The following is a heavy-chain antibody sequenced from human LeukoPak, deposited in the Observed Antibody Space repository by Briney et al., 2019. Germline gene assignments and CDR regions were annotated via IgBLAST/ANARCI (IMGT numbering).Heavy chain of an antibody. CDR1: GYTFTSYD. D-gene: IGHD6-13*01. CDR2: INPNSGGT. V-gene: IGHV1-2*02. CDR3: ARDFGSSPENWFDP. J-gene: IGHJ5*02. Sequence: GASVKVSCKASGYTFTSYDINWVRQATGQGLEWMGWINPNSGGTNYAQKFQGRVTMTRDTSISTAYMELSRLRSDDTAVYYCARDFGSSPENWFDPWGQGTLVTVSS.